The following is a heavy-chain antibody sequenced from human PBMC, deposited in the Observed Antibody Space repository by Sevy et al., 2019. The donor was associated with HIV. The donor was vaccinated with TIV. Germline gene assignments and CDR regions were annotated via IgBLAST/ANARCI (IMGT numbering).Heavy chain of an antibody. CDR1: GYTFTGYY. D-gene: IGHD1-7*01. Sequence: ASVKVSCKASGYTFTGYYMHWVRQAPGQGLEWMGWINPNGGGTNYAQKFQGRVTMTRDTSISTAYMELSRLRSDDTAVYYCARDLILYGVAGTTLWDYYYYYGMDVWGQWTTVTVSS. CDR3: ARDLILYGVAGTTLWDYYYYYGMDV. V-gene: IGHV1-2*02. CDR2: INPNGGGT. J-gene: IGHJ6*02.